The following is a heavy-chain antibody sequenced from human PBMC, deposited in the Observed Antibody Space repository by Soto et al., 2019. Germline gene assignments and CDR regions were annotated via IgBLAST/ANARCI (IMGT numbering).Heavy chain of an antibody. D-gene: IGHD6-13*01. CDR2: INAGNGNT. V-gene: IGHV1-3*01. Sequence: ASVKVSCKASGYTFTSYAMHWVHQAPGQRLEWKGWINAGNGNTNYAQKLQGRVTMTTDTSTSTAYMELRSLRSDDTAVYCCAIAITGSGSWYFLEYYDYRIHDWGHGNTLTVSS. CDR3: AIAITGSGSWYFLEYYDYRIHD. CDR1: GYTFTSYA. J-gene: IGHJ6*02.